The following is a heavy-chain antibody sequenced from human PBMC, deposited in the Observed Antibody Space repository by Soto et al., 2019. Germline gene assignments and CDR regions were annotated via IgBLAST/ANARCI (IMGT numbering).Heavy chain of an antibody. CDR3: AKQFSDMDV. V-gene: IGHV3-23*01. J-gene: IGHJ6*02. CDR1: GGTFSSYA. CDR2: ISGSGGST. Sequence: GGPLRHSCAASGGTFSSYAMSWVRQAPGKGLEWVSAISGSGGSTYYADSVKGRFTISRDNSKNTLYLQMNSLRAEDTAVYYCAKQFSDMDVWGQGTTVTVSS.